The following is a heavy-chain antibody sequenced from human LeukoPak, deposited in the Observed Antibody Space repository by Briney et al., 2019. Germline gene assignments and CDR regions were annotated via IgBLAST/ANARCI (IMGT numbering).Heavy chain of an antibody. Sequence: GESLKISCQGSGYSFTSYWIGWLRRMPGKGLEGMGIIYPGDSDTRYSPSFQGQVTISADKSISTAYLQWSSLKASDTAMYYCARPVGATPYYFDYWGQGTLVTVSS. CDR3: ARPVGATPYYFDY. V-gene: IGHV5-51*01. D-gene: IGHD1-26*01. J-gene: IGHJ4*02. CDR2: IYPGDSDT. CDR1: GYSFTSYW.